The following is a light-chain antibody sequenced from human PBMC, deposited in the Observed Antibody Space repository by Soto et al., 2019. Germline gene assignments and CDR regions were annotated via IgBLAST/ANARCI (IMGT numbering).Light chain of an antibody. CDR3: QQLNNWTVT. J-gene: IGKJ3*01. Sequence: ANQLTQYPSSLSSSFGDRVTITCGASQAISGALAWYQQKPGKPPKLLIYDASTLQSGAPSRFSGTASGTDGTLTINSLKKEDGATYYCQQLNNWTVTFGPGTKVDT. CDR1: QAISGA. CDR2: DAS. V-gene: IGKV1D-13*01.